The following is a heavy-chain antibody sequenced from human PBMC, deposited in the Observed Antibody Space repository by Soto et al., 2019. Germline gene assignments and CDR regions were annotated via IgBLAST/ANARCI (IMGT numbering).Heavy chain of an antibody. Sequence: GGALRLSGDASGFSFSSFAMNWVRQAPGRGLEWVSYISDDGASIYYADSLKGRFTISRDNAKNSLSLQMNNLRAGDTAVYYCARENSVQAWLHHFDHWGLGTLVTVSS. V-gene: IGHV3-48*03. CDR2: ISDDGASI. CDR1: GFSFSSFA. J-gene: IGHJ4*02. D-gene: IGHD5-18*01. CDR3: ARENSVQAWLHHFDH.